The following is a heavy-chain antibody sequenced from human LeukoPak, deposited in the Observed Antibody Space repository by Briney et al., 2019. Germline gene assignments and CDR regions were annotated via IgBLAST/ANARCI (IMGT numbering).Heavy chain of an antibody. Sequence: PGRSLRLSCAASGFTFSSYAMHWVRQAPGKGLEWVSGISWNSGSIGYADSVKGRFTISRDNAKNSLYLQMNSLRAEDTALYYCAKDNYYDSSGTGFDYWGQGTLVTVSS. CDR1: GFTFSSYA. V-gene: IGHV3-9*01. J-gene: IGHJ4*02. CDR2: ISWNSGSI. D-gene: IGHD3-22*01. CDR3: AKDNYYDSSGTGFDY.